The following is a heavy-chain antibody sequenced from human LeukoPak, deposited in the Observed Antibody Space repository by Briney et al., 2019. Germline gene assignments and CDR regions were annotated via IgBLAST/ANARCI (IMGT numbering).Heavy chain of an antibody. D-gene: IGHD4-17*01. V-gene: IGHV5-51*01. J-gene: IGHJ5*02. Sequence: GESLKISCKGSGYSFTSYWIGWVRQMPGKGLEWMGIIYPGDSDTRYSPSFQGQVTISADKSISTAYLQWSSLKASDTAMYYCARRRDDYGDYLGWFDPWGQGTLVTVSS. CDR3: ARRRDDYGDYLGWFDP. CDR1: GYSFTSYW. CDR2: IYPGDSDT.